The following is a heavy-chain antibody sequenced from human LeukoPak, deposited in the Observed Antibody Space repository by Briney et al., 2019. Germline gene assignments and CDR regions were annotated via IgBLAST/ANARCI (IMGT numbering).Heavy chain of an antibody. V-gene: IGHV3-30*18. CDR2: ISYDGSNK. Sequence: GGSLRLSCAASGFTFSSYGMHWVRQAPGKGLEWVAVISYDGSNKYYADSVKGRFTISRDNSKNTLYLQMNSLRAEDTAVYYCAKEAHSGSYLDAFDIWGQGTMVTVSS. CDR3: AKEAHSGSYLDAFDI. J-gene: IGHJ3*02. D-gene: IGHD1-26*01. CDR1: GFTFSSYG.